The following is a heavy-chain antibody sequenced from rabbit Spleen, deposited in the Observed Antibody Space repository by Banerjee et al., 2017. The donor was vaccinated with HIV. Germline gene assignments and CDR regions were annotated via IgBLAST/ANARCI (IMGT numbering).Heavy chain of an antibody. CDR1: GFDFSSYG. CDR3: ARDLVVAIGWNFAL. V-gene: IGHV1S45*01. Sequence: QEQLVESGGGLVQPGGSLKLSCKASGFDFSSYGVSWVRQAPGKGLEWIGYIDPIFATTTYATWAKGRFTISRTSSTTVTLRMTSLTAADRATYFCARDLVVAIGWNFALWGQGTLVTVS. CDR2: IDPIFATT. D-gene: IGHD3-3*01. J-gene: IGHJ3*01.